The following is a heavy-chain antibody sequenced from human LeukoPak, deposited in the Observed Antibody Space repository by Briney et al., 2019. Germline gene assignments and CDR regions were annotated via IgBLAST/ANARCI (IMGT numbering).Heavy chain of an antibody. CDR2: ISYDGSNK. J-gene: IGHJ4*02. CDR3: AKDQASYYDSSGYYNY. V-gene: IGHV3-30*04. Sequence: GRSLRLSCAASGFTFSSYAMHWVRQAPGKGLEWVAVISYDGSNKYYADSVKGRFTISRDNSKNTLYLQTNSLRAEDTAVYYCAKDQASYYDSSGYYNYWGQGTLVTVSS. CDR1: GFTFSSYA. D-gene: IGHD3-22*01.